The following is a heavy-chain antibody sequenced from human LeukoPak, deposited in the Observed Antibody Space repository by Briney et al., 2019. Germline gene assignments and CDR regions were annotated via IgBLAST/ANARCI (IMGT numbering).Heavy chain of an antibody. J-gene: IGHJ5*02. CDR1: GYSISSGYY. V-gene: IGHV4-38-2*02. CDR2: IYHSGST. D-gene: IGHD3-22*01. CDR3: AREGYYYDSSDWFDP. Sequence: PSETLSLTCTVSGYSISSGYYWGWIRQPPGKGLEWIGSIYHSGSTYYNPSLKSRVTISVDTSKNQFSLKLSSVTAADTAVYYCAREGYYYDSSDWFDPWGQGTLVTVSS.